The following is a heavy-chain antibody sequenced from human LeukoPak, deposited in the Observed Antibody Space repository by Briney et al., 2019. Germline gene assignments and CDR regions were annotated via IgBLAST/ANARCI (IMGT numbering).Heavy chain of an antibody. CDR2: ISSSSSYI. Sequence: PGGSLRLSCAASGFTFSSYSMNWVRQAPGKGLEWVSSISSSSSYIYYADSVKGRFTISRDNAKNSLYLQMNSLRAEDTAVYYCARDPTTYYYDSSGYNWSQGTLVTVSS. D-gene: IGHD3-22*01. V-gene: IGHV3-21*01. CDR3: ARDPTTYYYDSSGYN. J-gene: IGHJ4*02. CDR1: GFTFSSYS.